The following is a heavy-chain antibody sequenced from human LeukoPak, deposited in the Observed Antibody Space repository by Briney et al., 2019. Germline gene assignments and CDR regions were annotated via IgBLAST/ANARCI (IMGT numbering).Heavy chain of an antibody. CDR3: ARGRRGGWYFDL. D-gene: IGHD2-15*01. Sequence: GSLRLSCAASGFTFSSYWMSWVRQAPGRGLEWIGYIYYSGSTNYNPSLKSRVTISVDTSKNQFPLKLSSVTAADTAVYYCARGRRGGWYFDLWGRGTLVTVSS. CDR1: GFTFSSYW. CDR2: IYYSGST. V-gene: IGHV4-59*01. J-gene: IGHJ2*01.